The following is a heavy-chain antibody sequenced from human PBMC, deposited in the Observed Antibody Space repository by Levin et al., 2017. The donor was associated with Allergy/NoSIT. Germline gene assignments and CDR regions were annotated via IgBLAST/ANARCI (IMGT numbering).Heavy chain of an antibody. J-gene: IGHJ6*02. V-gene: IGHV1-46*01. CDR3: ARVGYSSGCRYMAVDCYYYYGMDV. CDR1: GYTFTSYY. Sequence: GESLKISCKASGYTFTSYYMHWVRQAPGQGLEWMGIINPSGGSTSYAQKFQGRVTMTRDTSTSTVYMELSSLRSEDTAVYYCARVGYSSGCRYMAVDCYYYYGMDVWGQGTTVTVSS. D-gene: IGHD6-19*01. CDR2: INPSGGST.